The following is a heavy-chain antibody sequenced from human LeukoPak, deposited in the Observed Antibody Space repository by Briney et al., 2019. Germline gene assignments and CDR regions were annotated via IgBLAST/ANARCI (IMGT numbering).Heavy chain of an antibody. D-gene: IGHD3-3*01. V-gene: IGHV3-21*01. Sequence: PGGSLRLSCAASGFIFSNFGMNWVRQAPGKGLEWVSAISGSSSYIFYTDSVKGRFTTSRDNAKNSLYLQMSSLRAEDTAVYYCATDRGWRTSGYYLYYFEYWGQGTLVTYSS. J-gene: IGHJ4*02. CDR3: ATDRGWRTSGYYLYYFEY. CDR2: ISGSSSYI. CDR1: GFIFSNFG.